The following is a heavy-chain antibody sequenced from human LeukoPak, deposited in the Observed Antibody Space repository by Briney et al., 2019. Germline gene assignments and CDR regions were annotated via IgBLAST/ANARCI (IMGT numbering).Heavy chain of an antibody. CDR3: ARDSRHDNVGTDY. D-gene: IGHD1-1*01. J-gene: IGHJ4*02. CDR1: GFTVSSNY. Sequence: GGSLRLSCAASGFTVSSNYMSCVRQATGKGLEWGSVIYSGGSTYYADSVKGRFTISRDNAKNTLYLQMNSLRAEDTAVYYCARDSRHDNVGTDYCGQGTLGTVSS. CDR2: IYSGGST. V-gene: IGHV3-66*01.